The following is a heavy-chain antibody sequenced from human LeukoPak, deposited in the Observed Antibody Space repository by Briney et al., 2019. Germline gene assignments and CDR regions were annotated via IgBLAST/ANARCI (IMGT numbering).Heavy chain of an antibody. CDR1: GFTVSSNY. Sequence: PGGSLRLSCAASGFTVSSNYMSWVRQAPGKGLEWVSVIYSGGSTYYADSVKGRFTISRDNAKNSLYLHMNSLRAEDTAVYYCARVRGGYYFDYWGQGTLVTVSS. CDR3: ARVRGGYYFDY. J-gene: IGHJ4*02. V-gene: IGHV3-53*01. CDR2: IYSGGST. D-gene: IGHD3-16*01.